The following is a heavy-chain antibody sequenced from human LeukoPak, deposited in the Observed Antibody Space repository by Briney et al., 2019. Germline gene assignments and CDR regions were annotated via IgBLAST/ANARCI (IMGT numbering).Heavy chain of an antibody. V-gene: IGHV3-66*01. D-gene: IGHD3-9*01. CDR3: ARSFYDILIGYYQYFDY. CDR1: GLSVSSDY. J-gene: IGHJ4*02. CDR2: IYRDGSS. Sequence: GGSLRLSCVASGLSVSSDYMSWVRQAPGEGLEWVSVIYRDGSSYYAESVKGRFTISRDNSKNTLYIQMNSLRAEDTAVYYCARSFYDILIGYYQYFDYWGQGTLVTVSS.